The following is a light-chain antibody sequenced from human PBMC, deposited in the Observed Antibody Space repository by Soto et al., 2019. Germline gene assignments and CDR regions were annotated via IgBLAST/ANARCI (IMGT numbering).Light chain of an antibody. J-gene: IGKJ1*01. CDR2: KAS. CDR1: QSISSW. V-gene: IGKV1-5*03. Sequence: DIQMTQSPSTLSASVGDRVIITCRASQSISSWLSWYQQKPGKAPKLLIYKASSLESGVPSSFSGSGSGTEFTLTISSLQPDDFATYYCQQYNSWTFGQGTKVDIK. CDR3: QQYNSWT.